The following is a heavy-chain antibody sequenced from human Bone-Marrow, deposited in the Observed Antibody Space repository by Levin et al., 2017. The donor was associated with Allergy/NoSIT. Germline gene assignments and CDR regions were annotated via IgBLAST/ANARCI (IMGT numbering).Heavy chain of an antibody. CDR3: ARFALTGTTLGRFDY. CDR1: GGSISSGGYY. D-gene: IGHD1-20*01. V-gene: IGHV4-31*03. J-gene: IGHJ4*02. Sequence: LRLSCTVSGGSISSGGYYWSWLRQHPGKGLEWIGYIYYSGNTFYNPSLKSRASVSVDTSKSHFSLKLSSVTAADTAVYFCARFALTGTTLGRFDYWGQGTLVTVSS. CDR2: IYYSGNT.